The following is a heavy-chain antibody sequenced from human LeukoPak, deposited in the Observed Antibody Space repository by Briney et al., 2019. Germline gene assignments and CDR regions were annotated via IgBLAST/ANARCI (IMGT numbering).Heavy chain of an antibody. V-gene: IGHV4-34*01. CDR2: INHSGST. J-gene: IGHJ4*02. CDR3: ASSSIAARPAGAFDY. D-gene: IGHD6-6*01. CDR1: GGSFSGYY. Sequence: KPSETLSLTCAVYGGSFSGYYWSWIRQPPGKGLEWIGEINHSGSTNYNPSLKSRVTISVDTSKNQFSLKLSSVTAADTAVYYCASSSIAARPAGAFDYWGQGTLVTVSS.